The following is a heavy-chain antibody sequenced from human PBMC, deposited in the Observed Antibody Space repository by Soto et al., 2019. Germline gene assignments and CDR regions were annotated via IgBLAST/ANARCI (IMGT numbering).Heavy chain of an antibody. V-gene: IGHV1-8*01. Sequence: QVQLVQSGAEVKKPGASVKVSCKASGYTFTSYDINWVRQATGQGLEWMGWMNPNSGNTGYAQKFQGRVTMTRNTSISTAYMELSSLRSEDTAVYYCARGHRGYCSGGSCYSGIWFDPWGQGTLVTVSS. D-gene: IGHD2-15*01. J-gene: IGHJ5*02. CDR3: ARGHRGYCSGGSCYSGIWFDP. CDR1: GYTFTSYD. CDR2: MNPNSGNT.